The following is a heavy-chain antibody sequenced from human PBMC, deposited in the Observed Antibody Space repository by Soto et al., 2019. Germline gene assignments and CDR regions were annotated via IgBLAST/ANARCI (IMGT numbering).Heavy chain of an antibody. CDR1: GFTFDDYA. D-gene: IGHD2-15*01. Sequence: EVQLVASGGGLVQPGRSLRLSCAASGFTFDDYAMHWVRQAPGKGLEWVSGISWNSGSIGYADSVKGRFTISRDNAKNALYRQMNSLRAEDTALYYCAKDVGSRGPNWFDPWGQGTLVTVSS. V-gene: IGHV3-9*01. J-gene: IGHJ5*02. CDR3: AKDVGSRGPNWFDP. CDR2: ISWNSGSI.